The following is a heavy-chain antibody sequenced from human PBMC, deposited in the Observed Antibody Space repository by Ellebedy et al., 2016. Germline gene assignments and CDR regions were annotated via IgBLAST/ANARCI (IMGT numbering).Heavy chain of an antibody. Sequence: SVKVSXXASGCTFSSYAISWVRQAPGQGLEWMGGIIPIFGTANYAQKFQGRVTITADESTSTAYMELSSLRSEDTAVYYCARDPQDTTVTIFDYWGQGSLGTV. CDR1: GCTFSSYA. J-gene: IGHJ4*02. CDR2: IIPIFGTA. V-gene: IGHV1-69*13. D-gene: IGHD4-11*01. CDR3: ARDPQDTTVTIFDY.